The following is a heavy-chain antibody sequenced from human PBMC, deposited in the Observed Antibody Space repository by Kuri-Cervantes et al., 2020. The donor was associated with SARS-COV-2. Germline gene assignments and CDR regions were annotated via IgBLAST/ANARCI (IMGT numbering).Heavy chain of an antibody. V-gene: IGHV3-33*08. CDR2: IWYDGSNK. J-gene: IGHJ4*02. D-gene: IGHD6-13*01. Sequence: LSLTCAASGLTFSSYGMHWVRQAPGKGLEWVAVIWYDGSNKYYADSVKGRFTISRDNSKNTLYLQMNSLRAEDTAVYYCAREEYSSSWSAVDFDYWGQGTLVTVSS. CDR3: AREEYSSSWSAVDFDY. CDR1: GLTFSSYG.